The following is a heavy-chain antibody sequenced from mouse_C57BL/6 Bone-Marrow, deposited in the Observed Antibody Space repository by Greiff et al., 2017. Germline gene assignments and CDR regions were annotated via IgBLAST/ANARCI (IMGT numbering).Heavy chain of an antibody. CDR2: INYDGSST. CDR3: ARAITRYFDV. CDR1: GFTFSDYY. V-gene: IGHV5-16*01. D-gene: IGHD2-4*01. Sequence: EVNVVESEGGLVQPGSSMKLSCTASGFTFSDYYMAWVRQVPEKGLEWVANINYDGSSTYYLDSLKSRFIISRDNAKNILYLQMSSLKSEDTATYYCARAITRYFDVWGTGTTVTVSS. J-gene: IGHJ1*03.